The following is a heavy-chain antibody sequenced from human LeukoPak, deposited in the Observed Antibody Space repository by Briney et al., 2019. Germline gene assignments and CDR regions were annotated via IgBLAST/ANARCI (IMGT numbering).Heavy chain of an antibody. D-gene: IGHD3-22*01. CDR3: ARGVYYYDSSGYYILGY. Sequence: GGSLRLSCAASGFTFDDYGMSWVRQVPGKGLEWVSGINWNGGCTGYADSVKGRFTISRDNAKNSLYLQMNCLRAEDTALYYCARGVYYYDSSGYYILGYWGQGTLVTVSS. CDR2: INWNGGCT. V-gene: IGHV3-20*04. CDR1: GFTFDDYG. J-gene: IGHJ4*02.